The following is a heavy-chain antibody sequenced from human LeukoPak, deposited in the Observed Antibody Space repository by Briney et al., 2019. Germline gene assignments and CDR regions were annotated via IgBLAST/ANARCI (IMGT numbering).Heavy chain of an antibody. CDR2: IYDNGST. D-gene: IGHD3-10*01. CDR1: GGSISMRSYY. V-gene: IGHV4-39*02. CDR3: ARPVDPMVRGVPSSFIFDH. J-gene: IGHJ4*02. Sequence: SETLSLTCTVSGGSISMRSYYWGWIRQPPGKGLEWIGSIYDNGSTYYNPSLKSRVTMSVDTSKNHFSLRLSSVTAAGTAVYYCARPVDPMVRGVPSSFIFDHWGQGTLGIVSS.